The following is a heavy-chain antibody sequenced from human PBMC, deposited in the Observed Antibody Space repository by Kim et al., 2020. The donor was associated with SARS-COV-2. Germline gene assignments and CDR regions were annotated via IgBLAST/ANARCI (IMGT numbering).Heavy chain of an antibody. D-gene: IGHD3-10*01. CDR2: IYPGDSDT. CDR3: ARRGGDYGPPRWYFVL. Sequence: GESLKISCKGSGYSFTSYWIGWVRQMPGKGLEWMGIIYPGDSDTRYSPSFQGQVTISADKSISTPYLQWSSLKASDTAMYYCARRGGDYGPPRWYFVLWGRGTLGTVSS. V-gene: IGHV5-51*01. J-gene: IGHJ2*01. CDR1: GYSFTSYW.